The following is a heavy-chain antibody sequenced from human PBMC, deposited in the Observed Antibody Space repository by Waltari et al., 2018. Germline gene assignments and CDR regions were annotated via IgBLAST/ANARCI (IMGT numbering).Heavy chain of an antibody. D-gene: IGHD5-12*01. V-gene: IGHV4-39*01. CDR1: GGSIISGRYY. Sequence: QRRLQASGPGLVKPSETVSLTCPVSGGSIISGRYYWGWIRQSPGKGLVWIGSIYNSGSTPYTPTLESQVTRSGDTSKNQFSQKVSSVTAADTAVYYWAIHWKRSGYSFDPWGQGTLVTVSS. CDR2: IYNSGST. J-gene: IGHJ5*02. CDR3: AIHWKRSGYSFDP.